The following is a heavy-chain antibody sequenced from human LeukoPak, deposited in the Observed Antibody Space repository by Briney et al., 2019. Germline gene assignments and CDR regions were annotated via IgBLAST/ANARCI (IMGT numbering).Heavy chain of an antibody. CDR2: MNPNSGNT. V-gene: IGHV1-8*01. Sequence: ASVKVSCKASGYTFTSYDINWVRQATGQGLEWMGWMNPNSGNTGYAQKFQGRVTMTRNTSISTAYMELSSLRSEDTAVYYCARDIVVVPAAIPSWFDPWGQGTLVTVSS. CDR1: GYTFTSYD. D-gene: IGHD2-2*01. J-gene: IGHJ5*02. CDR3: ARDIVVVPAAIPSWFDP.